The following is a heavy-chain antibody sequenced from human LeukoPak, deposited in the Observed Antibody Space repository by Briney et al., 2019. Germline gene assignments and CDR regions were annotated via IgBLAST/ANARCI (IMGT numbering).Heavy chain of an antibody. D-gene: IGHD6-13*01. CDR3: ARLFIAAAGFDY. CDR1: GGTFSSYA. CDR2: IIPIFGTA. V-gene: IGHV1-69*13. Sequence: ASVKVSCKASGGTFSSYAISRVRQAPGQGLEWMGGIIPIFGTANYAQKFQGRVTITADESTSTAYMELSSLRSEDTAVYYCARLFIAAAGFDYWGQGTLVTVSS. J-gene: IGHJ4*02.